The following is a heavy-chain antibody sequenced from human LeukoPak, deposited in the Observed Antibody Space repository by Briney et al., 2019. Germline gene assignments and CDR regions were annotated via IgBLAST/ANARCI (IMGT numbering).Heavy chain of an antibody. CDR1: GGSMTPYY. D-gene: IGHD6-13*01. CDR3: TSLYSSNWYLGDY. J-gene: IGHJ4*02. V-gene: IGHV4-59*08. Sequence: SETLSLTCTVSGGSMTPYYWSWLRQPPGKGLEWIGSITHSGIPYYSPSLRSRVTISLDASKNQFSLKLTSVTAADTAVYYCTSLYSSNWYLGDYWGQGALVTVSS. CDR2: ITHSGIP.